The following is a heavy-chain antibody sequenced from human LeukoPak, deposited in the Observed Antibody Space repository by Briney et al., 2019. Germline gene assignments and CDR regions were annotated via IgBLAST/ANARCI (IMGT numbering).Heavy chain of an antibody. CDR2: IYYSGST. D-gene: IGHD6-13*01. Sequence: SETLSLTCTVSGGSISSYYWSWIRQPPGKGLEWIGYIYYSGSTNYNPSLKSRVTISVDTSKNQFSLKLSSVTAADTAVYYCARHSAYSSSWYPILDYWGQGTLVTVSS. CDR1: GGSISSYY. CDR3: ARHSAYSSSWYPILDY. J-gene: IGHJ4*02. V-gene: IGHV4-59*08.